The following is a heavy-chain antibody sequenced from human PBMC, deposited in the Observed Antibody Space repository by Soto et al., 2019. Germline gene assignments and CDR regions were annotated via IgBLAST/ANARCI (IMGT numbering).Heavy chain of an antibody. CDR1: GGTFSSYA. D-gene: IGHD2-2*01. CDR3: ARVSCSSTSCYDYYYYYMDV. J-gene: IGHJ6*03. V-gene: IGHV1-69*04. Sequence: GASVKVSCKASGGTFSSYAISWVRQAPGQGLEWMGRIIPILGIANYAQKFQGRVTITADKSTSTAYMELSSLRSEDTAVYYCARVSCSSTSCYDYYYYYMDVWGKGTTVTVSS. CDR2: IIPILGIA.